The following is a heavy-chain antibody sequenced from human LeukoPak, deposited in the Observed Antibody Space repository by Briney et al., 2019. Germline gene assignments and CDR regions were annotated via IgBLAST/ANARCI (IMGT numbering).Heavy chain of an antibody. V-gene: IGHV4-34*01. D-gene: IGHD6-19*01. Sequence: SETLSLTCAVYGGSFSGYYWSWIRQPPGKGLEWIGEINHSGSTNYNPSLKSRVTISVDTSKNQFSLKLSSVTAADTAVYYCARIGGQSASIVDIAVAGPYYFDYRGQGTLVTVSS. CDR2: INHSGST. CDR3: ARIGGQSASIVDIAVAGPYYFDY. J-gene: IGHJ4*02. CDR1: GGSFSGYY.